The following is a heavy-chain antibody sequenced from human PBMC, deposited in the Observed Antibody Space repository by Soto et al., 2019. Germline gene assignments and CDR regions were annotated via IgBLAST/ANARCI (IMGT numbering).Heavy chain of an antibody. CDR1: GFTFSSYA. CDR3: SPNRVYDFWSGYPKGYFDY. D-gene: IGHD3-3*01. Sequence: GGSMRLSYAAAGFTFSSYAVSWVRKTTGKRLDWVSVISGSVGSTYYADSVKGRFTISRDNSKNTLYLQMNSLRAEDTAVYYFSPNRVYDFWSGYPKGYFDYWGQGTLVTVSS. J-gene: IGHJ4*02. V-gene: IGHV3-23*01. CDR2: ISGSVGST.